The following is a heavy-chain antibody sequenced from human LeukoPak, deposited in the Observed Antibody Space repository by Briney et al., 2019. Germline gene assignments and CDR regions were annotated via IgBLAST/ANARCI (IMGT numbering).Heavy chain of an antibody. D-gene: IGHD2-15*01. CDR2: INPSGGST. Sequence: ASVKVSCKASGYTFTSYYMHWVRQAPGQGLEWMGIINPSGGSTSYAQKFQGRVTMTRDTSTSTVYMELSSLRSEDAAVYYCARGPMVVAATYPGFDYWGQGTLVTVSS. J-gene: IGHJ4*02. CDR1: GYTFTSYY. V-gene: IGHV1-46*01. CDR3: ARGPMVVAATYPGFDY.